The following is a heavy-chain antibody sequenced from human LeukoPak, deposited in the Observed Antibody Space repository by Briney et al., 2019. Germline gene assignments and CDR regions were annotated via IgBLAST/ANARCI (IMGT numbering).Heavy chain of an antibody. V-gene: IGHV3-7*03. CDR2: IKPDGSEE. Sequence: PGGSLRLSCASSGFTFSNYWMSWVRQAPGEGLEWVANIKPDGSEENYVDSVKGRFTISRDNSKNTLYLQMNSLRAEDTAVYYCAKKDSQNSGTLDYWGQGTLVTVSS. CDR3: AKKDSQNSGTLDY. CDR1: GFTFSNYW. D-gene: IGHD3-10*01. J-gene: IGHJ4*02.